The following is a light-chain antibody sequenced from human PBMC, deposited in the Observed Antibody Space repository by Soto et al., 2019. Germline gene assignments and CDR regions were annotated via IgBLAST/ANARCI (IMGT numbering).Light chain of an antibody. V-gene: IGKV1-39*01. J-gene: IGKJ1*01. CDR1: QSISSY. Sequence: DIQMTQSPSSLSASVGDRVTITCRASQSISSYLNWYQQKPGKAPKLMVYAAYSLQSGVPSRFSGSGSGTEFTLTISSLQPDDFATYYCQQYNTFSPWTCGQGTKVDIK. CDR3: QQYNTFSPWT. CDR2: AAY.